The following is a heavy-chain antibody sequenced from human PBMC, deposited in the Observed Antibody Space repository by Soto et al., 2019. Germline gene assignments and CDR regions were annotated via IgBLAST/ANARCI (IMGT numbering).Heavy chain of an antibody. D-gene: IGHD3-16*02. CDR2: IKSKTDGGTT. V-gene: IGHV3-15*01. CDR1: GFTFSNAW. Sequence: PGGSLRLSCAASGFTFSNAWMSWVRQAPGKGLEWVGRIKSKTDGGTTDYAAPVKGRFTISRDDSKNTLYLQMNSLKTEDTAVYYCTLVWGSYRREFDPWGQGTLVTVSS. J-gene: IGHJ5*02. CDR3: TLVWGSYRREFDP.